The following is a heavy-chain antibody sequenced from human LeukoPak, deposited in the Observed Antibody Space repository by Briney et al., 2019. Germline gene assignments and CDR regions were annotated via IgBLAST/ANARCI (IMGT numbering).Heavy chain of an antibody. V-gene: IGHV1-8*01. CDR3: ARVPSGITIFGVVPSRKNWFDP. CDR2: MNPNSCNT. Sequence: ASVKVSCKASVYTFTSYDINWVRQATGQGLEWMGWMNPNSCNTGYAQKFQGRVTMTRNTSISTAYMELSSLRSEDTAVYYCARVPSGITIFGVVPSRKNWFDPWGQGTLVTASS. D-gene: IGHD3-3*01. J-gene: IGHJ5*02. CDR1: VYTFTSYD.